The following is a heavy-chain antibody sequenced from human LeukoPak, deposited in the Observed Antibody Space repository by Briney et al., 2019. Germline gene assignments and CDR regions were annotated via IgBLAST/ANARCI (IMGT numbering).Heavy chain of an antibody. CDR1: GFTFSSYA. J-gene: IGHJ4*02. Sequence: GGSLRLSCAASGFTFSSYAMSWVRQAPGKGLEWVSVIYSGGSTYYADSVKGRFTISRDNSKNTLYLQMNSLRAEDTAVYYCASHRGSGYFDYWGQGTLVTVSS. V-gene: IGHV3-53*01. CDR2: IYSGGST. CDR3: ASHRGSGYFDY. D-gene: IGHD1-26*01.